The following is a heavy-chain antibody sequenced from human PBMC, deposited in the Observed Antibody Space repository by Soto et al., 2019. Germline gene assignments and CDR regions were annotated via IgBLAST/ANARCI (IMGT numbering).Heavy chain of an antibody. Sequence: SETLSLTCAVYGGSFSGYYWSWIRQPPGKGLEWIGEINHSGSTNYNPSPKSRVTISVDTSKNQFSLKLSSVTAADTAVYYCASSVRYYGSGSYYTGNWFDPWGQGTLVTVSS. CDR3: ASSVRYYGSGSYYTGNWFDP. V-gene: IGHV4-34*01. J-gene: IGHJ5*02. D-gene: IGHD3-10*01. CDR2: INHSGST. CDR1: GGSFSGYY.